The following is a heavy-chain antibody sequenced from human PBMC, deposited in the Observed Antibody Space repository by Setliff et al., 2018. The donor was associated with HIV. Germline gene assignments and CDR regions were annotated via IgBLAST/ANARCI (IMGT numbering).Heavy chain of an antibody. CDR3: ARRSGWSLDY. CDR1: GGPFSGYY. V-gene: IGHV4-34*12. J-gene: IGHJ4*02. D-gene: IGHD6-19*01. Sequence: SETLSLTCAVYGGPFSGYYWSWIRQPPGKGLEWIGEIIHSGSTNYNPSLKSRVTISVDTSKNQFSLKLSSVTAADTAVYYCARRSGWSLDYWGQGTLVTVSS. CDR2: IIHSGST.